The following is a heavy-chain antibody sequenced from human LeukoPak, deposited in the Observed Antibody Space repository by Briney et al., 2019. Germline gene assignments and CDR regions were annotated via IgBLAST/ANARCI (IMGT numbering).Heavy chain of an antibody. J-gene: IGHJ6*03. V-gene: IGHV4-61*02. D-gene: IGHD3-10*01. CDR3: ARQHMIRGVIPYYYYMDV. CDR2: LYTSGST. Sequence: SETLSLTCTVPGGSISSGSYSWSWIRQPAVKGLEWPGRLYTSGSTNYNPSFKSRVTISVDTSKNQCSLKLSSVTAADTAVYYCARQHMIRGVIPYYYYMDVWGKGTTVTISS. CDR1: GGSISSGSYS.